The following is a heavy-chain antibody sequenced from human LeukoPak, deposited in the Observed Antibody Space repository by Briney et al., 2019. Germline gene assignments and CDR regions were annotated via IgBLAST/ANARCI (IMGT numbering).Heavy chain of an antibody. CDR1: GGSISSGGYY. CDR2: IYYSGST. Sequence: SETLSLTCTVSGGSISSGGYYWSWIRQHPGKGLEWIGYIYYSGSTYYNPSLKSRVTTSVDTSKNQFSLKLSSVTAADTAVYYCARESNDYSNYYYYYYMDVRGKGTTVTVSS. D-gene: IGHD4-11*01. J-gene: IGHJ6*03. CDR3: ARESNDYSNYYYYYYMDV. V-gene: IGHV4-31*03.